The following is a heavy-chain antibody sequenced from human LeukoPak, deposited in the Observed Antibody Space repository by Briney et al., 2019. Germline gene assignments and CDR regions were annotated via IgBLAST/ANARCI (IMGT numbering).Heavy chain of an antibody. CDR2: IYSGGST. CDR1: GFTFNIYA. V-gene: IGHV3-53*01. CDR3: ARDTPYYYGSGSWPY. J-gene: IGHJ4*02. Sequence: GGSLRLSCAVSGFTFNIYAMRWVRQAPGKGLEWVSVIYSGGSTYYADSVKGRFTISRDNSKNTLYLQMNSLRAEDTAVYYCARDTPYYYGSGSWPYWGQGTLVTVSS. D-gene: IGHD3-10*01.